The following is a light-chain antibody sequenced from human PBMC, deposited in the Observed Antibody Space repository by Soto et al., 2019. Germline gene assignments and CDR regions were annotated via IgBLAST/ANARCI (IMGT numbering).Light chain of an antibody. Sequence: EILLTKSPPILSLSPGERATLSGRASQSVGTYLDWYQQKLGQAPRLLIYDASNRATGIPARFSGSGSGTDFTLTISSLEPEDFAVYYCQQRVNWLTFGGGTKVEL. CDR1: QSVGTY. CDR2: DAS. J-gene: IGKJ4*01. V-gene: IGKV3-11*01. CDR3: QQRVNWLT.